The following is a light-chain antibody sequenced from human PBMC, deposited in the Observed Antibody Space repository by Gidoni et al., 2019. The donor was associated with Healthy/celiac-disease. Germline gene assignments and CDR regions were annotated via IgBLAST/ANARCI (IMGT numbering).Light chain of an antibody. J-gene: IGKJ1*01. CDR1: QSVSSSY. V-gene: IGKV3-20*01. CDR2: GAS. CDR3: QQYGSSRT. Sequence: SQSVSSSYLAWYQQKPGQAPRLLIYGASSRATGIPDRFSGSGSGTDFTLTISRLEPEDFAVYYCQQYGSSRTFGQGTKVEIK.